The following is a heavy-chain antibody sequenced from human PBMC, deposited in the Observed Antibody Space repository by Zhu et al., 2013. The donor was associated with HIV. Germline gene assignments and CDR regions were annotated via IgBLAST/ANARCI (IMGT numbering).Heavy chain of an antibody. Sequence: QVQLVQSGAEVKKPGSSVKVSCKASGGTFSSYTISWVRQAPGQGLEWMGGIIPIFGTANYAQKFQGRVTITADESTSTAYMELSSLRSEDTAVYYCARPDGDSSSWTDYYGMDVWGQGTTVTVSS. CDR1: GGTFSSYT. V-gene: IGHV1-69*12. CDR3: ARPDGDSSSWTDYYGMDV. CDR2: IIPIFGTA. D-gene: IGHD6-13*01. J-gene: IGHJ6*02.